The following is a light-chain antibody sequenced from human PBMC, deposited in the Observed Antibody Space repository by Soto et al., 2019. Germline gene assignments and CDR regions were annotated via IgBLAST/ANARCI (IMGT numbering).Light chain of an antibody. CDR1: QNIGDW. J-gene: IGKJ1*01. V-gene: IGKV1-5*01. CDR3: HQYDTYS. CDR2: HAS. Sequence: DIQMTQSPSTLPSFVVDRVTITFRASQNIGDWLAWYRQKPGTAPKLLIYHASTLVSGVPSRFSGSGSGTEFTLTISSLQPDDFATYFCHQYDTYSFGQGTKVDIK.